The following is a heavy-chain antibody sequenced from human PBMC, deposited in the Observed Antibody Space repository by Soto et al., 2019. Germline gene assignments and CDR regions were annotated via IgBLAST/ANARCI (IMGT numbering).Heavy chain of an antibody. V-gene: IGHV2-5*02. J-gene: IGHJ4*02. CDR3: THMEWLLFRESDRPDH. Sequence: QITLTESGPTLVKPTQTLTLTCTVSGLSLSNGELGVAWIRQPPGKALEWLALIYGDDEKRYSPSLKTRLTITKDPSKSQVFLTLTNVDPVDTATYYCTHMEWLLFRESDRPDHWGQGTLVTVSS. CDR1: GLSLSNGELG. CDR2: IYGDDEK. D-gene: IGHD3-3*01.